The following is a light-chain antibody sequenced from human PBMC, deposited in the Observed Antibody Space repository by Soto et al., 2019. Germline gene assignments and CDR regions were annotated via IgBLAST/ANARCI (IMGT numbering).Light chain of an antibody. V-gene: IGKV1-39*01. J-gene: IGKJ4*01. CDR2: AAS. Sequence: DIQMTQSPSSLSASVGDRVTITCRASQSISSYLNWYQQKPGKAPKLLIYAASSLQSGVPSRFSGSGSGTDFTLTIRSLQPEDFEIYSCQQSYSTPALTFGGGTKVDIK. CDR3: QQSYSTPALT. CDR1: QSISSY.